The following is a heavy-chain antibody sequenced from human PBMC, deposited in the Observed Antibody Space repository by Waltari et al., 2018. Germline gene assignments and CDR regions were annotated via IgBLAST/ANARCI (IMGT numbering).Heavy chain of an antibody. V-gene: IGHV3-53*01. D-gene: IGHD4-17*01. CDR2: IYSAGRT. J-gene: IGHJ4*02. CDR1: GIIVSANY. CDR3: ARPGEGPSSH. Sequence: EVQLVESGGGLIQPGGSLRLSCAASGIIVSANYMNWVRQAPGKGPQCVSVIYSAGRTYYADSVKGRFTISRDNTKNTVYLQMNNLKTEDTAVYYCARPGEGPSSHWGQGTLVTVSS.